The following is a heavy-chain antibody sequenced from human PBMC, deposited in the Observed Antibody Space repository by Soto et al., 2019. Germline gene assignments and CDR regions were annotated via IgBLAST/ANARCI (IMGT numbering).Heavy chain of an antibody. J-gene: IGHJ5*02. V-gene: IGHV1-69*01. CDR1: GVTFSSFA. CDR3: ARSTGSGFRPGTHRCNWFDP. CDR2: IIPIFRTP. Sequence: QVQLVQSGAEVKQPGSSVKVSCQASGVTFSSFAISWVRQAPGQGLEWMGGIIPIFRTPNYAQNFQGRVTITADESTSSVYMELSRLRSEDTAGYYCARSTGSGFRPGTHRCNWFDPWGQGTLVTVSS. D-gene: IGHD5-12*01.